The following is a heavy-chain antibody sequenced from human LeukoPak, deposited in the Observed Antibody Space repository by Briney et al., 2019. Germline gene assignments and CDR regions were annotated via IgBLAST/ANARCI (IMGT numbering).Heavy chain of an antibody. V-gene: IGHV3-43*02. CDR3: AKDNTAFRPHYYYMDV. D-gene: IGHD5-18*01. Sequence: GGALRLSCAASGFTIGPYAMYWVRQGPGRGLEWVSVIKADGSGTFYADSVKGRFTISRDNAKNSLYLQMNSLRAEDTALYYCAKDNTAFRPHYYYMDVWGKGTTVTVSS. J-gene: IGHJ6*03. CDR2: IKADGSGT. CDR1: GFTIGPYA.